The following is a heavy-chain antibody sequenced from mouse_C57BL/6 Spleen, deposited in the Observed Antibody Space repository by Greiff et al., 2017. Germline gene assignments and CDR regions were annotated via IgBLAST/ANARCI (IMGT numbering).Heavy chain of an antibody. J-gene: IGHJ4*01. V-gene: IGHV2-2*01. D-gene: IGHD2-4*01. CDR2: IWRGGST. CDR3: ARITTYARDY. CDR1: GFSLTSYG. Sequence: QVQLKQSGPGLVQPSQSLSITCTVSGFSLTSYGVHWVRQSPGKGLEWLGVIWRGGSTDYNAAFISRLSISKDNSKSQVFFKMNSLQADDTARYYCARITTYARDYWGQGTSVTVSS.